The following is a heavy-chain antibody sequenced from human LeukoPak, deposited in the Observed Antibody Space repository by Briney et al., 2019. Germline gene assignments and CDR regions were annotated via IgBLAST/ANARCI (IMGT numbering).Heavy chain of an antibody. CDR3: ARETEMTPDY. Sequence: PGGSLRLSCAGSGFCFSNYWMYLVRAGAGEGLVWVSRINSDGRSTSYADSVKGRFTISRDNAKNTLYLQMNSLRAEDTAVYYCARETEMTPDYWGQGTLVTVSS. J-gene: IGHJ4*02. D-gene: IGHD5-24*01. CDR2: INSDGRST. V-gene: IGHV3-74*01. CDR1: GFCFSNYW.